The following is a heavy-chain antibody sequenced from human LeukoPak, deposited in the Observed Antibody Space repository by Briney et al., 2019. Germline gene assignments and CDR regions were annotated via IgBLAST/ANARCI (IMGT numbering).Heavy chain of an antibody. CDR2: ISSSGSTI. CDR1: GFTFSSYE. J-gene: IGHJ4*02. V-gene: IGHV3-48*03. CDR3: ASPVGYSSSWD. D-gene: IGHD6-13*01. Sequence: AGGSLRLSCAASGFTFSSYEMNWVRQAPGKGLEWVSYISSSGSTIYYADSVRGRFTISRENAKNSLYLQMNSLRAEDTAVYYCASPVGYSSSWDWGQGTLVTVSS.